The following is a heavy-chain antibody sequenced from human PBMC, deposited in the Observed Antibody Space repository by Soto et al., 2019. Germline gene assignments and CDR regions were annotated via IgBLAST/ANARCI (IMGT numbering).Heavy chain of an antibody. Sequence: ASETLSLTCTVSGGSISSYYWSWIRQPPGKGLEWIGYIYYSGSTNYNPSLKGRVTISVDTSKNQFSLKLSSVTAADTAVYYCGRGPVPYCSSTSCPRYNWFDPWGQGTLVTVS. CDR2: IYYSGST. CDR1: GGSISSYY. V-gene: IGHV4-59*01. J-gene: IGHJ5*02. CDR3: GRGPVPYCSSTSCPRYNWFDP. D-gene: IGHD2-2*01.